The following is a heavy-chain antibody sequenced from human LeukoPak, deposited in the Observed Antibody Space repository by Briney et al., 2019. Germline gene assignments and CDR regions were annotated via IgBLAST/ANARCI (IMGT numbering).Heavy chain of an antibody. CDR3: AKDLWAPTEIVVVPAAIREGY. J-gene: IGHJ4*02. CDR1: GFTFSSYA. CDR2: ISGSGGST. Sequence: GGSLRLSCAASGFTFSSYAMSWVRQAPGKGLEWVSAISGSGGSTYYADSEKGRFTISRDNSKNTLYLQMNSLRAEDTAVYYCAKDLWAPTEIVVVPAAIREGYWGQGTLVTVSS. D-gene: IGHD2-2*02. V-gene: IGHV3-23*01.